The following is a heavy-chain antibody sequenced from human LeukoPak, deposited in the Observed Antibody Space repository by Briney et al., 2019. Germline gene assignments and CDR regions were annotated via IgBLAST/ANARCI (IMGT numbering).Heavy chain of an antibody. Sequence: PGESLKISCKAFGYTFTNYWIGWVRQMPGKGLDWMGIIYPGDSDIRYSPSFQGQVTISADKSISTAYLRWNSLRASDTAMYYCARRGTGFGDTWGQGTLVTVSS. CDR3: ARRGTGFGDT. CDR1: GYTFTNYW. J-gene: IGHJ4*02. CDR2: IYPGDSDI. V-gene: IGHV5-51*01. D-gene: IGHD3-10*01.